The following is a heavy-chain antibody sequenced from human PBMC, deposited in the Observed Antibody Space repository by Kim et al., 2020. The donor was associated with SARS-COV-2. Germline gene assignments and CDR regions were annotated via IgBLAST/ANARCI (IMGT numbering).Heavy chain of an antibody. Sequence: SDAVKSRFTISKDNSKSTLYLQMNSLRAEDTAVYYCASTIFGVVIPLHYWGQGTLVTVAS. CDR3: ASTIFGVVIPLHY. J-gene: IGHJ4*02. V-gene: IGHV3-53*01. D-gene: IGHD3-3*01.